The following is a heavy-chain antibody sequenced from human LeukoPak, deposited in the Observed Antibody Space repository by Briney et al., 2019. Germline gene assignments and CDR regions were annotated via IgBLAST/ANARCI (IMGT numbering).Heavy chain of an antibody. D-gene: IGHD1-26*01. J-gene: IGHJ2*01. V-gene: IGHV4-59*01. Sequence: SETLSLTCTVSGGSISSYYWSWIRQPPGKGLEWIGYMYYSGTTHYTPSLKSRVTISVDTSKNQFSLKLSSVTAADTAVYYCARDRYESGTYSYFDLWGRGTLATVSS. CDR1: GGSISSYY. CDR2: MYYSGTT. CDR3: ARDRYESGTYSYFDL.